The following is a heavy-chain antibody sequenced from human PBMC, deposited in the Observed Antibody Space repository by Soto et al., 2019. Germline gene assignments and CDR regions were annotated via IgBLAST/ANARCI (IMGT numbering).Heavy chain of an antibody. Sequence: GGSLRLSCAASGFTFSSYSMNWVRQAPGKGLEWVSYISSSSSTIYYADSVKGRFIISRDTSRNTLSLQMNSLRAEDTAVYYCAKDDAPAAPSTFDSWGQGA. J-gene: IGHJ4*02. CDR3: AKDDAPAAPSTFDS. D-gene: IGHD2-2*01. V-gene: IGHV3-48*01. CDR1: GFTFSSYS. CDR2: ISSSSSTI.